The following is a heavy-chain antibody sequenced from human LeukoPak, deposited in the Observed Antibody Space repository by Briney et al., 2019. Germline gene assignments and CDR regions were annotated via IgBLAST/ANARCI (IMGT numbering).Heavy chain of an antibody. CDR1: GYTFTGYY. CDR3: ARDRGYGSGSYYKLFDY. V-gene: IGHV1-2*02. J-gene: IGHJ4*02. D-gene: IGHD3-10*01. Sequence: APVTVSFKASGYTFTGYYMHWVRQAPGQGLEWMGWINPNSGGTNYAQKFQGRVTMTRDTSISTAYMELSRLRSDDTAVYYCARDRGYGSGSYYKLFDYWGQGTLVTVSS. CDR2: INPNSGGT.